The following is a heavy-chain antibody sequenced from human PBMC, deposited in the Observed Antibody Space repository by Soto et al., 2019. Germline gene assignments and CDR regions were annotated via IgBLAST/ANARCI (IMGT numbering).Heavy chain of an antibody. D-gene: IGHD2-15*01. Sequence: QAQLQESGPGLVRPSGTLSLTCTVSRFSVTNNKYWNWVRQSPGKSLEWIGEIYHSGATYYTPSLSGQASISMDKSKNQSSLNLTSVTAADTAVYYCARDSRYCTVGGCSIMRDAFDVWGQGTLVTVSS. J-gene: IGHJ3*01. CDR2: IYHSGAT. CDR1: RFSVTNNKY. CDR3: ARDSRYCTVGGCSIMRDAFDV. V-gene: IGHV4-4*02.